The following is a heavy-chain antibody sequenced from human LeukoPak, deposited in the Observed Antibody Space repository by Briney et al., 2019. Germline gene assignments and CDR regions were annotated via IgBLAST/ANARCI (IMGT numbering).Heavy chain of an antibody. CDR2: ISGSGGST. D-gene: IGHD4-17*01. J-gene: IGHJ1*01. V-gene: IGHV3-23*01. CDR1: GFTFSSYA. Sequence: GGSLRLSCAASGFTFSSYAMSLVRQAPGKGLEWVSAISGSGGSTYYADSVKGRFTISRDNSKNTLYLQMNSLRAEDTAVYYYAKDRDYDQPEYFQHWGQGTLVTVSS. CDR3: AKDRDYDQPEYFQH.